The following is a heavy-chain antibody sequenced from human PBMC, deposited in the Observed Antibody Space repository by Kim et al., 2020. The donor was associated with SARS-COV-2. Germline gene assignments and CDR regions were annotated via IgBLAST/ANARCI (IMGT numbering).Heavy chain of an antibody. V-gene: IGHV4-59*01. Sequence: PSLRGRVPISVDTSKNQFSLKLSSVTAADTALYYCARDLTFGGPGTYFDLWGRGTLVTVSS. D-gene: IGHD3-16*01. J-gene: IGHJ2*01. CDR3: ARDLTFGGPGTYFDL.